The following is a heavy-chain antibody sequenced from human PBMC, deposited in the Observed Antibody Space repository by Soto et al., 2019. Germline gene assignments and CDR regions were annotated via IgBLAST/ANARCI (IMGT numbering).Heavy chain of an antibody. Sequence: QVQLQQWGAGLLKPSETLSLTCAVYGGSFSGYYWTWIRQPPGKGLEWIGEINHSGSTNYAPSLKSRVTISVDTSKNQVSLKLSSVTAADTALYYCVRALELVGAHKALDYWGQGTLVTVSS. V-gene: IGHV4-34*01. CDR2: INHSGST. CDR1: GGSFSGYY. CDR3: VRALELVGAHKALDY. D-gene: IGHD1-26*01. J-gene: IGHJ4*02.